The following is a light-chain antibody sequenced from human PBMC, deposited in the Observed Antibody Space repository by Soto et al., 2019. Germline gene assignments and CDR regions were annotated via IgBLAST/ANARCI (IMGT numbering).Light chain of an antibody. CDR2: DVS. Sequence: QSVLTRPASGSGSPGQSITISCTGTSSDVGGYNYVSWYQQHPGKAPKLMIYDVSNRPSGVSNRFSGSKSGNTASLTISGLQAEDEADYYCSSYTSSSTYVFGTGTKATVL. V-gene: IGLV2-14*01. CDR1: SSDVGGYNY. J-gene: IGLJ1*01. CDR3: SSYTSSSTYV.